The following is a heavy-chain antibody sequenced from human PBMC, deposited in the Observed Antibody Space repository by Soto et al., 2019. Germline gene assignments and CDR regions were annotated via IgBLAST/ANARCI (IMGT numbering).Heavy chain of an antibody. CDR3: ASGYYGYAVYLEY. V-gene: IGHV3-74*01. J-gene: IGHJ4*02. CDR2: INSDGVSL. CDR1: GFIFSNSW. Sequence: EVQLVESGGGSVQPGGSLRLSCAASGFIFSNSWMHWVRQAPGKGLVWVSRINSDGVSLSYADSVQGRFTISRDNAKNTLYLQMNSLRADDTAVYYCASGYYGYAVYLEYWVQGNLVTVSS. D-gene: IGHD3-16*01.